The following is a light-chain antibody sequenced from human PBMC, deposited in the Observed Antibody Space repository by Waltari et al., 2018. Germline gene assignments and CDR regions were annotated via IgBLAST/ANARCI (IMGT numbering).Light chain of an antibody. V-gene: IGLV1-47*01. CDR1: SSNVVGNY. Sequence: QSVLTQPHSASGTPGPKVTVACSGSSSNVVGNYVDWYQQLPGTAPKLLIYRNNQRPSGVPDRFSGSKSGTSASLAISGLRSEDEADYYCAAWDDSLSGVVFGGGTKLTVL. CDR3: AAWDDSLSGVV. J-gene: IGLJ2*01. CDR2: RNN.